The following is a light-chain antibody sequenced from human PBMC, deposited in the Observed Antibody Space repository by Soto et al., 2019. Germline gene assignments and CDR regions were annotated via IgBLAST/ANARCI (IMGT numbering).Light chain of an antibody. J-gene: IGKJ1*01. Sequence: EIELTQSPGTLSLSPGERATLSCRASQSVSSCYLAWYQQKPGQAPNLLIYGASHRDSGIPERFSGSGSGTDFTLTISRLEPEDFAVYYCQQYGSSPWTFGQGTKVEIK. CDR2: GAS. V-gene: IGKV3-20*01. CDR1: QSVSSCY. CDR3: QQYGSSPWT.